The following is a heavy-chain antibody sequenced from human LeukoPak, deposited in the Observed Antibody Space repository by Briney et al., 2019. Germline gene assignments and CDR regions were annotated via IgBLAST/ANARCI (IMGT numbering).Heavy chain of an antibody. CDR1: GFTFSDYY. V-gene: IGHV3-11*04. Sequence: GGSLRLSCAVSGFTFSDYYMSWIRQAPGKGLEWVAHISSSGSTIYYADSVKGRFTISMDNAKNSLYLQMNSLRAEDTAVYYCATTMMTDAFDIWGQGTMVTVSS. D-gene: IGHD3-16*01. CDR2: ISSSGSTI. CDR3: ATTMMTDAFDI. J-gene: IGHJ3*02.